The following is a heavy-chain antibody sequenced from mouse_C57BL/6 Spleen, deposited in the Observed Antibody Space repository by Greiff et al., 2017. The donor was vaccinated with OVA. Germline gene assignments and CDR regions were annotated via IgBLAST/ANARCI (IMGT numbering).Heavy chain of an antibody. CDR2: INPGSGGT. V-gene: IGHV1-54*01. Sequence: QVQLQQSGAELVRPGTSVKVSCKASGYAFTNYLIEWVKQRPGQGLEWIGVINPGSGGTNYNEKFKGKATLTADKSSSTAYMQLSSLTSEDSAVYFCARGRVWLPSFDYWGQGTTLTVSS. D-gene: IGHD2-2*01. J-gene: IGHJ2*01. CDR3: ARGRVWLPSFDY. CDR1: GYAFTNYL.